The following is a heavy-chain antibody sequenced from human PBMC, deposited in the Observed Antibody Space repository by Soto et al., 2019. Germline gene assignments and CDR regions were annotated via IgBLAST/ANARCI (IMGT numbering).Heavy chain of an antibody. CDR1: GYTFTSYG. J-gene: IGHJ4*02. V-gene: IGHV1-18*01. CDR2: ISAYNGNT. D-gene: IGHD1-20*01. Sequence: QVQLVQSGAEVKKPGASVKVSCKASGYTFTSYGISWVRQAPGQGLEWMGWISAYNGNTNYAQKLQGRVTMTPDTSTSTAYMELRSLRSDDTAVYYCARDTDYNWNDPSGKDYWGQGTLVTVSS. CDR3: ARDTDYNWNDPSGKDY.